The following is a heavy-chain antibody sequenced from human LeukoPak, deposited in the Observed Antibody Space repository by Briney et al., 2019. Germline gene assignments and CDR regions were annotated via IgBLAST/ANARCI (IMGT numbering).Heavy chain of an antibody. D-gene: IGHD6-19*01. CDR3: ARVKYSSGWYGSFDY. V-gene: IGHV4-59*01. CDR2: IYYSGST. CDR1: GGSISSNY. Sequence: SETLPLTCTVSGGSISSNYWSWIRQPPGQGQELIGYIYYSGSTNYNPSLKSRVTISVDTSKNQFSLKLSSVTAADTAVYYCARVKYSSGWYGSFDYWGQGTLVTVSS. J-gene: IGHJ4*02.